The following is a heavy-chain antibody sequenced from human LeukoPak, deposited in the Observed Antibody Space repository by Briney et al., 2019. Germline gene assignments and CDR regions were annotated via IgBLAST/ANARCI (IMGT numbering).Heavy chain of an antibody. J-gene: IGHJ3*02. D-gene: IGHD1-14*01. Sequence: PKASVKVSCKASGYTFTSYGISWVRQAPGQGLEWMGWISAYNGNTNYAQKLQGRVTMTTDTSTSTAYMELRSLRSDDTAVYYCARGFTLGDHYRDAFDIWGQGTMVTVSS. CDR1: GYTFTSYG. CDR3: ARGFTLGDHYRDAFDI. V-gene: IGHV1-18*01. CDR2: ISAYNGNT.